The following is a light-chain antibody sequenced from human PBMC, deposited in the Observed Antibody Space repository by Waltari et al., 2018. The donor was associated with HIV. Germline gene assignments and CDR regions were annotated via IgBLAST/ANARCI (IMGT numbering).Light chain of an antibody. CDR3: GTWDSRLTTYV. Sequence: QSVLTQPPSVSAAPGQKVSISCSGNHSNIGNNHVPWYRQVPGTAPKVVIYDSNKRPSGIPDRFSGSKSGTSATLAITGLQTGDEADFYCGTWDSRLTTYVFGSGSKLTVL. CDR2: DSN. V-gene: IGLV1-51*01. J-gene: IGLJ1*01. CDR1: HSNIGNNH.